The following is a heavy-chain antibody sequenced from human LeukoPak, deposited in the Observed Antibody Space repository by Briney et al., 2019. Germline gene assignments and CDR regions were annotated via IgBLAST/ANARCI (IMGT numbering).Heavy chain of an antibody. D-gene: IGHD3-10*01. CDR3: AKAGFGEFRIDY. V-gene: IGHV3-21*01. J-gene: IGHJ4*02. Sequence: GGSLRLSCAASGFTFSSYSMNWVRQAPGKGLEWVSSISSSSHIYYADSVKGRFTISRDNAKDSLYLQMNSLRAEDTAVYYCAKAGFGEFRIDYWGQGTLVTVSS. CDR2: ISSSSHI. CDR1: GFTFSSYS.